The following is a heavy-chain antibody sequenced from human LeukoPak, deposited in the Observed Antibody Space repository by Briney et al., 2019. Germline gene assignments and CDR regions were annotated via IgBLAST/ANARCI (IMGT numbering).Heavy chain of an antibody. V-gene: IGHV3-9*01. D-gene: IGHD6-19*01. CDR1: GFTFDDCA. CDR3: AKGGIAVAGTKFGS. J-gene: IGHJ4*02. Sequence: GGSLRLSCAASGFTFDDCAMHWVRQAPGKGLEWVSGISWNTGNIGYADSVKGRFTISRDNAKNSLYLQMNSLRAEDTALYYCAKGGIAVAGTKFGSWGQGTLVTVSS. CDR2: ISWNTGNI.